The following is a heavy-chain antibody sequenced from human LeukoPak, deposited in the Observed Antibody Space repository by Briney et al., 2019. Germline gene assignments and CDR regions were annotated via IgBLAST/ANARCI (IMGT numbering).Heavy chain of an antibody. CDR1: GFTFSSYE. J-gene: IGHJ4*02. D-gene: IGHD3-10*01. Sequence: GGSLRLSCAASGFTFSSYEMNWVRQAPGKGLEWVSYISSSGSTIYYADSVKGRFTISRDNAKNSLYLQMNSLRAEDTAVYHCARVFYGSGSRYFDYWGQGTLVTVSS. CDR2: ISSSGSTI. CDR3: ARVFYGSGSRYFDY. V-gene: IGHV3-48*03.